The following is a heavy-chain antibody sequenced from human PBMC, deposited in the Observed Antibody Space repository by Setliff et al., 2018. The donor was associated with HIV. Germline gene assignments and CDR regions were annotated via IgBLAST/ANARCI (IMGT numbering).Heavy chain of an antibody. CDR2: VSDSGTT. Sequence: LSLTCGVSGGSFSDYHWTWIRQSPGKGLEWIGEVSDSGTTNYNPSLKSRVTISVDTSKIQFSLNLNSVTAADTAVYYCARAKLGWRPYAMDVWGQGTAVTVSS. D-gene: IGHD6-13*01. J-gene: IGHJ6*02. V-gene: IGHV4-34*01. CDR3: ARAKLGWRPYAMDV. CDR1: GGSFSDYH.